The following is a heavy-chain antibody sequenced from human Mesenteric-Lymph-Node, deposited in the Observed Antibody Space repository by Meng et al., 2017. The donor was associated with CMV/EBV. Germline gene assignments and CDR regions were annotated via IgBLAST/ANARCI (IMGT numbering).Heavy chain of an antibody. CDR2: IWYDGSNK. D-gene: IGHD6-13*01. V-gene: IGHV3-33*06. CDR3: AKDWSSRFNWYFDL. CDR1: GFTFGSDD. Sequence: SGFTFGSDDMHSVRQAPGKGLEWVAVIWYDGSNKYYADSVKGRFTISRDNSKNTLYLQMNSLRAEDTAVYYCAKDWSSRFNWYFDLWGRGTLVTVSS. J-gene: IGHJ2*01.